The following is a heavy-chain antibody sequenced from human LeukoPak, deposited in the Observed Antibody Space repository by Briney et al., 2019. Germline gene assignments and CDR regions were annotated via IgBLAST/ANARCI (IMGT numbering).Heavy chain of an antibody. Sequence: GGSLRLSCAASGFTFSSYGMHRVRQAPGKGLEWVAVIWYDGSNKYYADSVKGRFTISRDNSKNTLYLQMNSLRAEDTAVYYCARDRWELLRGLDYWGQGTLVTVSS. J-gene: IGHJ4*02. V-gene: IGHV3-33*01. CDR2: IWYDGSNK. CDR3: ARDRWELLRGLDY. D-gene: IGHD1-26*01. CDR1: GFTFSSYG.